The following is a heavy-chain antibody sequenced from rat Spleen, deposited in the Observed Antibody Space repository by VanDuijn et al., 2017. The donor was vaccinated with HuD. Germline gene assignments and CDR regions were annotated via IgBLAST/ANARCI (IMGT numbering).Heavy chain of an antibody. Sequence: EVQLVESDGGLVQPGRSLKLSCAASGFTFSDYYMAWVRQAPTKGLEWVATISYDGSSTYYRDSVKGRFTISRDNAKSTLYLQKDSLRSEDTATYYCARHGHTGVMDAWGQGASVTVSS. J-gene: IGHJ4*01. V-gene: IGHV5-29*01. CDR2: ISYDGSST. D-gene: IGHD4-1*01. CDR3: ARHGHTGVMDA. CDR1: GFTFSDYY.